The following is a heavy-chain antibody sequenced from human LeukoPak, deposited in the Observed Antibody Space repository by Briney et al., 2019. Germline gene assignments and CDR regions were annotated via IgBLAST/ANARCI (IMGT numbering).Heavy chain of an antibody. CDR3: ARGTSGTTTFDF. CDR2: ITPGGHT. J-gene: IGHJ4*02. D-gene: IGHD1-7*01. CDR1: GFSVYSRF. Sequence: GGSLRLSCTASGFSVYSRFMNWVRQAPGKGPEWVSFITPGGHTDYTESVKGRFTIYRDNVRNTLSLQMNSLRVEDTAVYYCARGTSGTTTFDFWGPGTLVTVSS. V-gene: IGHV3-66*01.